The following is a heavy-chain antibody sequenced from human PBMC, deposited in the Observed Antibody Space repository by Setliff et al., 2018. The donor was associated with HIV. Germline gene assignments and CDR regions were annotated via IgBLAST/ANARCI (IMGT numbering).Heavy chain of an antibody. CDR3: ARGSSWYAPFYY. D-gene: IGHD6-13*01. CDR1: GYNFNVYY. J-gene: IGHJ4*02. V-gene: IGHV1-2*02. Sequence: ASLKVSCKASGYNFNVYYMPWVRQAPGQGLEWMGWINPNRGGTNFAQKFQVRVTMERDTSFTTVYMELNSLRSDDTAVYFCARGSSWYAPFYYWGQGTLVTVSS. CDR2: INPNRGGT.